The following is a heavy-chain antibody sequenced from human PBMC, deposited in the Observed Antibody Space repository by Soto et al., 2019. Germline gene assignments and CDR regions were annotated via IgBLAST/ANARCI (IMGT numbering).Heavy chain of an antibody. Sequence: SETLFLTCSVSGAYITCTSVYWGWIRQPPGKGLEWIAIIYYRGNTYYNPSLRSRLTISVDTSQNQFSLKLTSVPAADAAVYFCAGQCPFDSCGYHLDFWGKGTLVTVSS. CDR1: GAYITCTSVY. V-gene: IGHV4-39*01. CDR2: IYYRGNT. D-gene: IGHD3-22*01. J-gene: IGHJ4*02. CDR3: AGQCPFDSCGYHLDF.